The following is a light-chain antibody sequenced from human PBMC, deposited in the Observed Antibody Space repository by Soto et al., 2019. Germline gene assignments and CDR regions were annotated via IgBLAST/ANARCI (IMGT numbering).Light chain of an antibody. CDR3: QQYYSSRT. J-gene: IGKJ1*01. Sequence: EIVLTQSPGTVSLSPGERATLSCRASQSVGSRWLAWYQQKPGQAPRVLIYGGSNRATGIPDRFSGSGSGTDFTLTMSILEPEDFAVYYCQQYYSSRTFGQGTKVEMK. V-gene: IGKV3-20*01. CDR1: QSVGSRW. CDR2: GGS.